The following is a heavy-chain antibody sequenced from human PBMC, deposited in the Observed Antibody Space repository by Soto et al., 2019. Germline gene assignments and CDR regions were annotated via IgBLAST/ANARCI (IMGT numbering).Heavy chain of an antibody. D-gene: IGHD2-8*01. CDR3: AEAAFTGNGVFDGFGV. V-gene: IGHV3-23*01. Sequence: GGSLRLSCAAAGFTFSTHAMRWARQAPGKGLEWVSTIGRSDIYYADSVKGRFTISRDNSKNILFLQMNSWRGDETAVYYCAEAAFTGNGVFDGFGVCRQRTLVT. CDR1: GFTFSTHA. CDR2: IGRSDI. J-gene: IGHJ3*01.